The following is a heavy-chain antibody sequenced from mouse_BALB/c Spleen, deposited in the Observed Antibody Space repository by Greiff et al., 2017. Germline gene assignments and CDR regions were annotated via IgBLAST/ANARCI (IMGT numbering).Heavy chain of an antibody. V-gene: IGHV3-2*02. CDR3: PRWLLPY. Sequence: EVQLQESGPGLVKPSQSLSLTCTVTGYSITSDYAWNWIRQFPGNKLEWMGYISYSGSTSYNPSLKSRISITRDTSKNQFFLQLNSVTTEDTATYYCPRWLLPYWGQGTLVTVSA. CDR2: ISYSGST. D-gene: IGHD2-3*01. CDR1: GYSITSDYA. J-gene: IGHJ3*01.